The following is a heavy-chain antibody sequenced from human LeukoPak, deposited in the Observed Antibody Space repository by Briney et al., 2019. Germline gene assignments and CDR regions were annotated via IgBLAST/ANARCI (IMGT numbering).Heavy chain of an antibody. D-gene: IGHD3-10*01. CDR2: IYYSGRT. V-gene: IGHV4-59*01. Sequence: SETLSLTCTVSGGSISSYYWSWIRQPPGKGLEWIGYIYYSGRTNYNPSLTSRVTISVDTSKNQFSLKLSSVTAADTAVYYCARLVWFGEIKMGFDYWGQGTLVTVSS. CDR3: ARLVWFGEIKMGFDY. CDR1: GGSISSYY. J-gene: IGHJ4*02.